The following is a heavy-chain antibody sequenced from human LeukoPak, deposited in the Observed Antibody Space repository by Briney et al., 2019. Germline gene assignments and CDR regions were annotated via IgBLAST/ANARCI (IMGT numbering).Heavy chain of an antibody. J-gene: IGHJ3*02. V-gene: IGHV3-53*01. Sequence: GGSLRLSCAASGFTVSTNYMSWVRQAPGKGLEWVSVIYTAGSTYYVDSVKGRFTTSRDNSKNTLYLQMNSLRAEDTAMYYCARDLYGGSDAFDIWGQGTMVTVSS. CDR2: IYTAGST. CDR3: ARDLYGGSDAFDI. D-gene: IGHD3-16*01. CDR1: GFTVSTNY.